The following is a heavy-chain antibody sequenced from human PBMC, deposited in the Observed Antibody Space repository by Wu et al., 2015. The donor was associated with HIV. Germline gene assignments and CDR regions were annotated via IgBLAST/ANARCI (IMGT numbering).Heavy chain of an antibody. J-gene: IGHJ1*01. V-gene: IGHV1-69*05. CDR2: FIPISGVA. CDR3: ARGIGYSGSYYFAEYFQH. Sequence: QVQLVQSGSEVKKPGSSVRVSCQASGVGFSNYAINWVRQVPGQGLEWMGDFIPISGVANYAQKFQGRVTISTDDSTSTAFMELRSLRSDDTATYYCARGIGYSGSYYFAEYFQHWGQGTLVTVSS. CDR1: GVGFSNYA. D-gene: IGHD1-26*01.